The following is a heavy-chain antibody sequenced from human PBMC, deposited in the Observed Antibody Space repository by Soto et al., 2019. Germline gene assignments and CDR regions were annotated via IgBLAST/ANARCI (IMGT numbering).Heavy chain of an antibody. CDR1: GTSIINNNW. D-gene: IGHD2-21*02. Sequence: QVQLQESGPGLVKPSGTLSLTCAVSGTSIINNNWWTWVRQPPGKGLEWIGEIYHSGTTNYNSSIKSRVTFSTDKSKNQFSLNLNSVTAADTAVYYCARGDGDNAFDIWGQGTLVIVSS. V-gene: IGHV4-4*02. CDR2: IYHSGTT. J-gene: IGHJ3*02. CDR3: ARGDGDNAFDI.